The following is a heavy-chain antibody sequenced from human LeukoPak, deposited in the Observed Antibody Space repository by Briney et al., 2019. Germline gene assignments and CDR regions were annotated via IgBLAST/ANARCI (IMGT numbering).Heavy chain of an antibody. CDR2: ISSSGSSI. D-gene: IGHD5-18*01. CDR1: GFTFSSYE. Sequence: PGGSLRLSCAASGFTFSSYEINWVRQAPGKGLEWLSYISSSGSSIYSADSVKGRFTFSRDNSKNTLYLQMNSLRAEDTAVYYCARTLAGYSYEFDYWGQGTLVTVSS. J-gene: IGHJ4*02. CDR3: ARTLAGYSYEFDY. V-gene: IGHV3-48*03.